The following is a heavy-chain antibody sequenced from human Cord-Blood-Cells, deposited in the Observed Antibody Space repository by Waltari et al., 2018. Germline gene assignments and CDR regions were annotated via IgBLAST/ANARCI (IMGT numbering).Heavy chain of an antibody. Sequence: QVQLVQSGAEVKKPGASVKVSCKASGYTFTSYAMHWVRQAPGQRLGWMGWINDGNCKKKYSQKFQGRVTITRDTSASTAYMELSSLRSEDTAVYYCARDDSQQQLNYYYYYGMDVWGQGTTVTVSS. CDR3: ARDDSQQQLNYYYYYGMDV. J-gene: IGHJ6*02. CDR2: INDGNCKK. V-gene: IGHV1-3*01. CDR1: GYTFTSYA. D-gene: IGHD6-13*01.